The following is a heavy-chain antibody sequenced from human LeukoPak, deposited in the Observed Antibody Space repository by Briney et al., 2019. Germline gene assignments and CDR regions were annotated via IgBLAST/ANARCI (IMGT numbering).Heavy chain of an antibody. D-gene: IGHD3-10*02. Sequence: PGGSLRLSCAASGFTFSSYNMNWVRQAPGKGLEWVSSISFSSTYIYYADSVKGRFTISRDNAKNSLYLQMSSLRAEDTAVYYCAELGITMIGGVWGKGTTVTISS. CDR2: ISFSSTYI. V-gene: IGHV3-21*01. J-gene: IGHJ6*04. CDR1: GFTFSSYN. CDR3: AELGITMIGGV.